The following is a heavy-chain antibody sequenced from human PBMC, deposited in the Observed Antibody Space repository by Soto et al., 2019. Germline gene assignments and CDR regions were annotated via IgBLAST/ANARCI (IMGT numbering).Heavy chain of an antibody. D-gene: IGHD1-20*01. J-gene: IGHJ4*02. V-gene: IGHV3-30*18. CDR1: GFHFSSYC. Sequence: GGSLRLPCAASGFHFSSYCMHWVRPAPGKGLEWVAVISYDGSNKYYADSVKGRFTISRDNSKNTLYLQMNSLRAEDTAVYYCAKDHPGINGTTSYFDYWGQGNRVTVSA. CDR2: ISYDGSNK. CDR3: AKDHPGINGTTSYFDY.